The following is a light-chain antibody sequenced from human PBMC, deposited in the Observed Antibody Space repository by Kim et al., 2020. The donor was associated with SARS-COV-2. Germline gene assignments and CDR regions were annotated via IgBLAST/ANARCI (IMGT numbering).Light chain of an antibody. J-gene: IGLJ1*01. CDR3: SSYTGSYTWV. Sequence: SPGQSVTICCTGRSSGSYISVSWYQHHPGKAPTLIIYGVNQRPRGVPDRFSGSESGNTASLTISGLQAEDETDYYCSSYTGSYTWVFGTGTRVTVL. V-gene: IGLV2-11*01. CDR1: SSGSYIS. CDR2: GVN.